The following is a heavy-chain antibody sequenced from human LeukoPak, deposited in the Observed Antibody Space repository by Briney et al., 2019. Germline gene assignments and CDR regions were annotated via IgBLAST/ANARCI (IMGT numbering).Heavy chain of an antibody. V-gene: IGHV3-21*01. CDR1: GFTFSTYS. CDR3: ARVRAAAGLAGDY. J-gene: IGHJ4*01. Sequence: GGSLRLSCAASGFTFSTYSMNWVRQAPGKGLEWVSSISSSGSYIYYADSLKGRFTISRDNAKNSLYLQMNSLRAEDTAVYYCARVRAAAGLAGDYWGQEPWSPSPQ. D-gene: IGHD6-13*01. CDR2: ISSSGSYI.